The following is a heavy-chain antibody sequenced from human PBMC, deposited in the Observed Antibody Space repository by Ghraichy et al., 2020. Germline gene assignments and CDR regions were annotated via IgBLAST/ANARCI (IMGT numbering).Heavy chain of an antibody. CDR2: SDGSST. CDR1: GFTFSTSW. Sequence: LSLTCAASGFTFSTSWIHWVRQGPGQGLVWVSLSDGSSTNYADSVKGRFTISRDNAKNTVYLQMNSLRAEDTAVYYCVRDYFYSMDVWGQGTTVIVSS. J-gene: IGHJ6*02. D-gene: IGHD3-10*01. V-gene: IGHV3-74*01. CDR3: VRDYFYSMDV.